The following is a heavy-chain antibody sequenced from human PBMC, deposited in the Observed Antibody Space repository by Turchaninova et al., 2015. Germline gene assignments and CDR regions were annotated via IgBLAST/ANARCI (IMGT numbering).Heavy chain of an antibody. CDR3: ARRGWLGPPGV. CDR2: IKHSEST. D-gene: IGHD5-12*01. J-gene: IGHJ4*02. V-gene: IGHV4-34*01. Sequence: QVQLQQWGAGLLKPSETLSLTCAVYGGSFSGYYWSWIRQPPGKGLEWIGEIKHSESTNYNPSLKRRVTISLDPSKNHFARKLSSVTAADTAVYYCARRGWLGPPGVWGQGTLVTVSS. CDR1: GGSFSGYY.